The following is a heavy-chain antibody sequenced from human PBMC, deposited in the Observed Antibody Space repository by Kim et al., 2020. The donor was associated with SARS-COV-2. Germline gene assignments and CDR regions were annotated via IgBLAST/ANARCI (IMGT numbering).Heavy chain of an antibody. V-gene: IGHV6-1*01. D-gene: IGHD3-3*01. CDR2: TYYRSKWYN. Sequence: SQTLSLTCAISGDSVSSNSAAWNWIRQSPSRGLEWLGRTYYRSKWYNDYAVSVKSRITINPDTSKNQFSLQLNSVTPEDTAVYYCARDPGRITIFGVVKNWYFELWGRGTLVTVSS. CDR3: ARDPGRITIFGVVKNWYFEL. CDR1: GDSVSSNSAA. J-gene: IGHJ2*01.